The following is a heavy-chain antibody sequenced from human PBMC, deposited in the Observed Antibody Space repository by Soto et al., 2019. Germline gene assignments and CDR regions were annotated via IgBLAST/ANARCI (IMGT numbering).Heavy chain of an antibody. CDR1: GGTFSSYA. D-gene: IGHD4-4*01. Sequence: QVQLVQSGAEVKKPGSSVKVSCKASGGTFSSYAISWVRQAPGQGLEWMGGIIPIFGTANYAQKFQGRVTITADESTSTAYMELSSLRSEDTAVYYCARVLSNPSATSPYYYYYGMDVWGQGTTVTVSS. CDR2: IIPIFGTA. V-gene: IGHV1-69*01. J-gene: IGHJ6*02. CDR3: ARVLSNPSATSPYYYYYGMDV.